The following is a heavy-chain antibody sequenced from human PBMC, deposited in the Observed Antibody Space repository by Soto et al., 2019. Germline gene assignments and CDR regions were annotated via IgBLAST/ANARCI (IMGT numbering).Heavy chain of an antibody. CDR3: AKSQEIGTHFFDS. Sequence: GGSLRLSCVVSGFTLSSYALSWVRQAPGKGLEWVSDINGSGSSTYYADSVKGRFTISRDNAKNSLSLQMNSLRAGDMAVYFCAKSQEIGTHFFDSWGQGTQVTVSS. D-gene: IGHD6-13*01. J-gene: IGHJ4*02. V-gene: IGHV3-23*05. CDR1: GFTLSSYA. CDR2: INGSGSST.